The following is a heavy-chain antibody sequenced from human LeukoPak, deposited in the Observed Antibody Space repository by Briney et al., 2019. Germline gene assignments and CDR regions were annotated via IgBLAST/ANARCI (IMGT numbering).Heavy chain of an antibody. D-gene: IGHD3-22*01. CDR3: ARVLGYYYDSSGSWAFDI. CDR2: IYYSGST. J-gene: IGHJ3*02. CDR1: GGSISSGDYY. Sequence: TPSLTCTVSGGSISSGDYYWSWIRQAPGKGLEWIGYIYYSGSTYYNPSLKSRVTTSVDTSKNQFSLKLSSVTAADTAVYYCARVLGYYYDSSGSWAFDIWGRETGDTVSS. V-gene: IGHV4-30-4*01.